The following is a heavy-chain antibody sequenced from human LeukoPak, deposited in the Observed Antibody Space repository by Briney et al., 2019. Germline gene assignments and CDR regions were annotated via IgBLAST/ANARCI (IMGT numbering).Heavy chain of an antibody. CDR3: AKDRASSWWYFDL. CDR1: GFTFSDYY. D-gene: IGHD5-18*01. CDR2: ISSSGNTT. J-gene: IGHJ2*01. V-gene: IGHV3-11*01. Sequence: GGSLRLSCAASGFTFSDYYMSWIRQAPGKGLECVSYISSSGNTTYYADSVKGRFTISRDNSKNTLYVQMNSLRAEDTAVYYCAKDRASSWWYFDLWGRGTLVTVSS.